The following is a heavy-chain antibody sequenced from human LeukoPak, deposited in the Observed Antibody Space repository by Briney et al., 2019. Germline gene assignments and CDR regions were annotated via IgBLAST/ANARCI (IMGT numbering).Heavy chain of an antibody. J-gene: IGHJ6*02. Sequence: PSETLSLTCTVSGGSISSYYWSWIRQPPGKGREWIGYIYYSGSTNYNPSLKSRVTISVDTSKNQFSLKLSSVTAADTAVYYCARGEAVAANRGYYYYYGMDVWGQGTTVTVSS. V-gene: IGHV4-59*01. CDR2: IYYSGST. CDR1: GGSISSYY. CDR3: ARGEAVAANRGYYYYYGMDV. D-gene: IGHD6-19*01.